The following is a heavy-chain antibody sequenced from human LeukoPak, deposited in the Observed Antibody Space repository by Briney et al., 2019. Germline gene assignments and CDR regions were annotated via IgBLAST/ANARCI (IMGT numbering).Heavy chain of an antibody. CDR3: ARDEGWGSGWIDL. D-gene: IGHD6-19*01. Sequence: GGSLRLSCAASGFNVSSKYMSWVRQAPGKGLEWVSVIYSGGSTYIADSVKGRFTISRDNSKNTLYLQMNSLRAEDTAVYYCARDEGWGSGWIDLWGQGTLVTVSS. J-gene: IGHJ5*02. V-gene: IGHV3-53*01. CDR2: IYSGGST. CDR1: GFNVSSKY.